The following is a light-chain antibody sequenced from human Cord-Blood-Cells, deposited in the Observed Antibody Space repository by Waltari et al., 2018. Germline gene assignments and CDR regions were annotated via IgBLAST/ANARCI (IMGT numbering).Light chain of an antibody. Sequence: IVLTQSPGTLSLSLGERATLPCRASQSVSSSYLAWYQQKPGQAPRLLIYGASSRATGIPDRFSGSGSGTDFTLTISRLEPEDFAVYYCQQYGSSPWTFGQGTKVEIK. CDR2: GAS. CDR3: QQYGSSPWT. J-gene: IGKJ1*01. CDR1: QSVSSSY. V-gene: IGKV3-20*01.